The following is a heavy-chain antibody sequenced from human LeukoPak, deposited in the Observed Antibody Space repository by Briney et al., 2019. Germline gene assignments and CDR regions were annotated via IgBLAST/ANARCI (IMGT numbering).Heavy chain of an antibody. V-gene: IGHV4-59*11. CDR2: IYFSGST. Sequence: SETLSLTCTVSGGSIRSHCWSWVRQPPGKGLEWIGYIYFSGSTNYNPSLMSRVTISMGTSENQFSLKLSSVTAADTAVYYCARGAAPHYSDYWGQGTLVTVSS. CDR1: GGSIRSHC. J-gene: IGHJ4*02. D-gene: IGHD6-6*01. CDR3: ARGAAPHYSDY.